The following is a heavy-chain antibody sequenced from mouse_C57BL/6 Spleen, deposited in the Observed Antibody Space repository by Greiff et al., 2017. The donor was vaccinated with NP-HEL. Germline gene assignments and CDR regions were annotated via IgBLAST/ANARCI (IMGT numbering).Heavy chain of an antibody. Sequence: EVKVVESGGGLVQSGRSLRLSCATSGFTFSDFYMEWVRQAPGKGLEWIAASRNKANDYTTEYSASVKGRFIVSRDTSQSILYLQMNALRAEDTAIYYCARDAERLLFAYWGQGTLVTVSA. CDR2: SRNKANDYTT. CDR1: GFTFSDFY. J-gene: IGHJ3*01. V-gene: IGHV7-1*01. CDR3: ARDAERLLFAY. D-gene: IGHD1-1*01.